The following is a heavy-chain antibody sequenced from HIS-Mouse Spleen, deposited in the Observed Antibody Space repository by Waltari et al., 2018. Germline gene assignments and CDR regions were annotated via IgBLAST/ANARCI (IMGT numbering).Heavy chain of an antibody. D-gene: IGHD6-13*01. CDR2: ISYYGGNN. CDR3: AREIPYSSSWYDWYFDL. CDR1: GFTFSSYA. Sequence: QVQLVESGGGVVQPGRSLRLSCAASGFTFSSYAMHWVRQAPGKGMEWGAVISYYGGNNYYADSVKCRFTISRDNSKNTLYLQMNSLRAEDTAVYYCAREIPYSSSWYDWYFDLWGRGTLVTVSS. J-gene: IGHJ2*01. V-gene: IGHV3-30*04.